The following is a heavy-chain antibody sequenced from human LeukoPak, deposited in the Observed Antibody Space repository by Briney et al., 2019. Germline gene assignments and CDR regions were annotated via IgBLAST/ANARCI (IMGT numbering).Heavy chain of an antibody. CDR2: IYYSGST. V-gene: IGHV4-59*08. D-gene: IGHD3-22*01. CDR1: GGSISSYY. J-gene: IGHJ6*02. Sequence: SETLSLTCTVSGGSISSYYWSWIRQPPGKGLEWIGYIYYSGSTNYNPSLKSRVTISVDTSKNQFSLKLSSVTAADTAVYYCARLENSSGLWGYYYGMDVWGQGTTVTVSS. CDR3: ARLENSSGLWGYYYGMDV.